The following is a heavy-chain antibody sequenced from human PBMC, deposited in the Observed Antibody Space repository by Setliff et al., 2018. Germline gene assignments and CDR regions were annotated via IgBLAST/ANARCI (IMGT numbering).Heavy chain of an antibody. Sequence: VASVKVSCKASGYTFTSYGISWVRQAPGQGLEWMGWISAYNGNTNYAQKLQGRVTMTTDTSTSAAYMELRSLRSDDTAVYYCARDHHSAYYYDSSGLGNYYWGQGTLVTVSS. V-gene: IGHV1-18*01. CDR3: ARDHHSAYYYDSSGLGNYY. CDR1: GYTFTSYG. J-gene: IGHJ4*02. D-gene: IGHD3-22*01. CDR2: ISAYNGNT.